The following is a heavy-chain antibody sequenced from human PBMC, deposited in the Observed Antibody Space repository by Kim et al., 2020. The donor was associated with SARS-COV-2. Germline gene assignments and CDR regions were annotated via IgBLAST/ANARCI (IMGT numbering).Heavy chain of an antibody. Sequence: ATSGRGRFTISRDESKNTLQLQRNSLRAEDTAVYYCAKASSRGAYLTYFDYWGPGTLVTVSS. D-gene: IGHD1-26*01. J-gene: IGHJ4*02. CDR3: AKASSRGAYLTYFDY. V-gene: IGHV3-23*01.